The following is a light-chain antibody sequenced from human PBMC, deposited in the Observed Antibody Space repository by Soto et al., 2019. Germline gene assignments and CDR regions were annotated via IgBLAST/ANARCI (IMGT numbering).Light chain of an antibody. CDR1: QSVRSNY. J-gene: IGKJ3*01. V-gene: IGKV3-20*01. CDR3: QQYGSSYT. Sequence: EIVLTQSPGTPSLSPGERATLSCRASQSVRSNYLAWYQQQPGQAPRLLIYGTSARATGIPDRFSGSGSGTDFTLTISRLEPEDFAVYYCQQYGSSYTFGPGTKVEIK. CDR2: GTS.